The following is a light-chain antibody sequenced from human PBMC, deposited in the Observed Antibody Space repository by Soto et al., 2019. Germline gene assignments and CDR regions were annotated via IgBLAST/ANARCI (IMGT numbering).Light chain of an antibody. V-gene: IGKV1-39*01. CDR3: QQSYSTPYP. J-gene: IGKJ2*01. Sequence: DIQMTQSPSSLSASVGDRVTITCRASQIISSFLNWFQQKPGKAPKLLLYAASSLQSGVPSRFSGSGSGTGFTLTISSLQPEDSATYYCQQSYSTPYPFGQGTKLEIK. CDR2: AAS. CDR1: QIISSF.